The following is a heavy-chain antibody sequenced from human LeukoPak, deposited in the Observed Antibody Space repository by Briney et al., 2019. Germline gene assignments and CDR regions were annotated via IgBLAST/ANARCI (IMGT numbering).Heavy chain of an antibody. V-gene: IGHV4-30-4*08. CDR1: GGSISSGSHY. Sequence: SETMSLTCSVSGGSISSGSHYWGWIRQPPGKGLEWIGYIYYSGNTYYNPSLKSRVTISIDTSKNQFSLKLSSVTAADTAVYYCARGVWGSYRPVDYWGQGTLVTVSS. CDR2: IYYSGNT. J-gene: IGHJ4*02. CDR3: ARGVWGSYRPVDY. D-gene: IGHD3-16*02.